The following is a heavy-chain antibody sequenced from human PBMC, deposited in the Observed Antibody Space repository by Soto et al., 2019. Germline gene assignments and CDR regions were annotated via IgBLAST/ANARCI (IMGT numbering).Heavy chain of an antibody. D-gene: IGHD4-4*01. Sequence: SDTLSLTCTVSGGSISSYYWSWIRQPPGKGLEWIGYIYYSGSTNYNPSLKSRVTISVDTSKNQFSLKLSSVTAADTAVYYCARRYSGTLDYWGQGTLVTVS. J-gene: IGHJ4*02. CDR3: ARRYSGTLDY. CDR2: IYYSGST. V-gene: IGHV4-59*08. CDR1: GGSISSYY.